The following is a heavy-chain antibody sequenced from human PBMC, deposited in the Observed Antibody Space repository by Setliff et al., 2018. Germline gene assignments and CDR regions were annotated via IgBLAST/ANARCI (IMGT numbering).Heavy chain of an antibody. V-gene: IGHV4-39*07. CDR3: ARDRRIVGARHAFDI. J-gene: IGHJ3*02. Sequence: PSETLSLTCNVSGASISGSAYYWGWIRQPPGKGLEWIGSVYASGSPYYNPSLKSRVTISMDTSKNQFSLKVNSLTAADTAVYYCARDRRIVGARHAFDIWGQGTMVTVSS. CDR1: GASISGSAYY. CDR2: VYASGSP. D-gene: IGHD1-26*01.